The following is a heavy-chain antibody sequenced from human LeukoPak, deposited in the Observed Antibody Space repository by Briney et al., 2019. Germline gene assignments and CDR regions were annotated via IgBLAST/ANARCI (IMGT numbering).Heavy chain of an antibody. J-gene: IGHJ4*02. D-gene: IGHD4-11*01. Sequence: GGSLRLSCAASGFTVSSNYMSWVRQAPGKGLEWVSVIYSGGSTYYADSVKGRFTISRDNSKNTLYLQMNSLRAEDTAVHYCAKGFTVTTVDYWGQGTLVTVSS. CDR2: IYSGGST. CDR1: GFTVSSNY. CDR3: AKGFTVTTVDY. V-gene: IGHV3-66*01.